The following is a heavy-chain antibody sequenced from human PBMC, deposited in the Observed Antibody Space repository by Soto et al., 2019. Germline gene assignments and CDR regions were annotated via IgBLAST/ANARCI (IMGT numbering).Heavy chain of an antibody. V-gene: IGHV1-8*01. CDR1: GNTFTSYD. CDR2: INPNSGNI. J-gene: IGHJ4*02. CDR3: ARGRASGSYYLLDY. D-gene: IGHD3-10*01. Sequence: GASVKVSCKASGNTFTSYDINWVRQATGHGLEWIGWINPNSGNIGYAQKFQGRVTMTRDTAIRTAYMEVSRLRSDDTAVYYCARGRASGSYYLLDYWGQGTLVTAPQ.